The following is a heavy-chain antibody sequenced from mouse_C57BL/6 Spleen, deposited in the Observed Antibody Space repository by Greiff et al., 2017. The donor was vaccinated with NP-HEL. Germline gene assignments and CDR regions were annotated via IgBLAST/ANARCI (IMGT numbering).Heavy chain of an antibody. Sequence: EVNLMESGGGLVKPGGSLKLSCAASGFTFSDYGMHWVRQAPEKGLEWVAYISSGSSTIYYADTVKGRFTISRDNAKNTLFLQMTSLRSEDTAMYYCADDGYSAMDYWGQGTSVTVSS. CDR2: ISSGSSTI. D-gene: IGHD2-3*01. CDR3: ADDGYSAMDY. CDR1: GFTFSDYG. J-gene: IGHJ4*01. V-gene: IGHV5-17*01.